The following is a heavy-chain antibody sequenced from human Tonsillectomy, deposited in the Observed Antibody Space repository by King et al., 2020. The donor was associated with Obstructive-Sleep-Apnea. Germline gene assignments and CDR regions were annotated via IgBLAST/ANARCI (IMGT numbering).Heavy chain of an antibody. CDR3: ARLSVTIDY. V-gene: IGHV5-51*01. Sequence: VQLVESGAEVKMPGESLKISCKGSGYSFTTYWIGWVRQMPGKGLEWMGIIYPGGYSDTRYSPSFQGQVTISADKSVNTAYLQWSSLKASDTAMYYCARLSVTIDYWGQGTLVTVSS. CDR2: IYPGGYSDT. D-gene: IGHD4-17*01. CDR1: GYSFTTYW. J-gene: IGHJ4*02.